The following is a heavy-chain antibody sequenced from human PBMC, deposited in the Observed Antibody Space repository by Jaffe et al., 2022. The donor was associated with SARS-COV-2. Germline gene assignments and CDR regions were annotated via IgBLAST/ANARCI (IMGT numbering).Heavy chain of an antibody. V-gene: IGHV4-39*01. CDR2: IYYSGST. Sequence: QLQLQESGPGLVKPSETLSLTCTVSGGSISSSSYYWGWIRQPPGKGLEWIGSIYYSGSTYYNPSLKSRVTISVDTSKNQFSLKLSSVTAADTAVYYCARWGYNQLRAAFDIWGQGTMVTVSS. J-gene: IGHJ3*02. CDR1: GGSISSSSYY. D-gene: IGHD1-20*01. CDR3: ARWGYNQLRAAFDI.